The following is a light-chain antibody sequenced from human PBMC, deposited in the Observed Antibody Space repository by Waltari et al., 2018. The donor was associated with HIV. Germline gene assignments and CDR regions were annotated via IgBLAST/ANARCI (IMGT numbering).Light chain of an antibody. CDR1: NIGNRD. CDR3: QVWDSGSDHV. J-gene: IGLJ1*01. V-gene: IGLV3-21*01. CDR2: DDD. Sequence: SYVLTQPPSLSVAPGKTAKITCGGNNIGNRDVNWYQQKAGQAPILVIYDDDDRPAGIPERFSGSNSENTATLTINRIEVGDEADYYCQVWDSGSDHVFGSGTTVTVL.